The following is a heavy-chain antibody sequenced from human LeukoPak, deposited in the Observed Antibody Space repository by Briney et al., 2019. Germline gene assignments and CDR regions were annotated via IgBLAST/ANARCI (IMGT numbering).Heavy chain of an antibody. CDR1: GFIFSNYG. CDR2: VRGNAGTT. V-gene: IGHV3-23*01. CDR3: AKGHGDASGYYYFDA. D-gene: IGHD3-22*01. Sequence: GGTLRLSCAASGFIFSNYGMSWVRQAPGKGLEWVSAVRGNAGTTYCADSVKGRFTIFRDNHKNMLYLQMNSLRVEDTAIYYCAKGHGDASGYYYFDAWGQGTLVTVST. J-gene: IGHJ4*02.